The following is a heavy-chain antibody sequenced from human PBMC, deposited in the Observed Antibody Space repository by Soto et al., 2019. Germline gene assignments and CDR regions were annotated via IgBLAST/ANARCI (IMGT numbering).Heavy chain of an antibody. D-gene: IGHD2-15*01. Sequence: GESLKISCKGSGYSFTTYWIGWVRQMPGKGLEWVGIIYPDDSDTRYSPSFQGQVTISVDNSISTAYLQWSSLKASDTAMYYCARRIGYCSGGRCYSFDYWGQGTLVTVSS. CDR1: GYSFTTYW. J-gene: IGHJ4*01. CDR2: IYPDDSDT. CDR3: ARRIGYCSGGRCYSFDY. V-gene: IGHV5-51*01.